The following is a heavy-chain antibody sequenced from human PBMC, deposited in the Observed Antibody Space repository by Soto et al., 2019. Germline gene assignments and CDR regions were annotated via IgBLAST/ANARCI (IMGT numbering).Heavy chain of an antibody. CDR1: GFTFSNYA. V-gene: IGHV3-23*01. CDR3: AKKIYHRFDP. CDR2: ISTGGDNT. Sequence: PGGSLRLSCTASGFTFSNYAMTWVRQAPGKGLEWVSAISTGGDNTYYADSLEGRFTISRDNSKNTLYLQMSSLRAEDTAVYYCAKKIYHRFDPWGQGTLVPVSS. D-gene: IGHD5-12*01. J-gene: IGHJ5*02.